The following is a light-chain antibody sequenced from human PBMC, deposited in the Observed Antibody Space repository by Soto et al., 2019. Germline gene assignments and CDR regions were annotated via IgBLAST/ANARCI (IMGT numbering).Light chain of an antibody. J-gene: IGKJ5*01. CDR2: GAF. Sequence: EMVLTQSPGTLALSPGERATLSCRASPSVANFVAWYQQKPGQAPRLLIYGAFNRATGIPARLSDSGSGTDFTLTISSREPEDSAVYYCQQRTIWPPVTFGHGTRLEIK. V-gene: IGKV3-11*01. CDR3: QQRTIWPPVT. CDR1: PSVANF.